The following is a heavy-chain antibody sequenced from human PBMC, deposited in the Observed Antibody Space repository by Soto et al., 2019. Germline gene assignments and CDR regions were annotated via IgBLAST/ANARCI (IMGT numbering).Heavy chain of an antibody. Sequence: QITLKESGPTVVKPTETLTLTCTFSGRSLSTRGVGVAWIRQPPGKALEWLALIYWDDDKRYSPSLKNRLTITKDTSKNQVVLTMTDMDPVDTATYYCAHSSFYYHSSGYSYDYWGQGTLVTVSS. CDR2: IYWDDDK. CDR3: AHSSFYYHSSGYSYDY. J-gene: IGHJ4*02. CDR1: GRSLSTRGVG. D-gene: IGHD3-22*01. V-gene: IGHV2-5*02.